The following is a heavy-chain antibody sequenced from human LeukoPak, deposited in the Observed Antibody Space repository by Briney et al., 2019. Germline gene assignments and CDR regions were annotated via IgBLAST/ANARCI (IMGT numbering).Heavy chain of an antibody. J-gene: IGHJ5*01. CDR1: GDSTSNFY. V-gene: IGHV4-59*03. CDR3: VLAPNSNWFDF. D-gene: IGHD2-8*01. Sequence: SETLSLTCTVSGDSTSNFYWNWIRQSPGKGLEWIGNIHYSGSSVYNPSLKSRGTISIDTSRRQFFLKLNSVTAADTAVYFCVLAPNSNWFDFWGPGTLVTVSS. CDR2: IHYSGSS.